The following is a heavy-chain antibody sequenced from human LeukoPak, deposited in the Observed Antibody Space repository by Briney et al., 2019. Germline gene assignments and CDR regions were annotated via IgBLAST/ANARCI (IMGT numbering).Heavy chain of an antibody. CDR3: ARESGDRCSSTSCRTYYGMDV. CDR2: IIPIFGTA. Sequence: SVKVSCKASGGTFSSYAISWVRPAPGQGLGWMGGIIPIFGTANYAQKFQGRVTITANESTSTAYMELSSLRSEDTAAYYCARESGDRCSSTSCRTYYGMDVWGQGTTVTVSS. J-gene: IGHJ6*02. D-gene: IGHD2-2*01. CDR1: GGTFSSYA. V-gene: IGHV1-69*13.